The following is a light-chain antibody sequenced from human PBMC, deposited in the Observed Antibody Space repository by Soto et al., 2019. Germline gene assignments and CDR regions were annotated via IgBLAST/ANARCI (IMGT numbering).Light chain of an antibody. V-gene: IGKV1-33*01. Sequence: IDRTHSPSCLFASVCDRVTITYKATQDINIYLNWYQQKPGKAPNLLIYDASNLEIGVPSRFSGSGSGTHFTFTISSLQTEDMGTYYCQQYDILPITFGRGTRLEIK. CDR3: QQYDILPIT. CDR2: DAS. CDR1: QDINIY. J-gene: IGKJ5*01.